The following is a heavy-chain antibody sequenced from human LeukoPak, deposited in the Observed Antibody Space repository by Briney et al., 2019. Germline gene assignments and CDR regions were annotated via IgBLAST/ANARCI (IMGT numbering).Heavy chain of an antibody. CDR3: ASSSFYDILTGSPFDY. CDR2: IYHSGST. Sequence: SQTLSLTCAVSGGSISSGGYSWSWIRQPPGKGLEWIGYIYHSGSTYYNPSLKSRVTISVDTSKNQFSLKLSSVTAADTAVYYCASSSFYDILTGSPFDYWGQGTLVTVSS. D-gene: IGHD3-9*01. J-gene: IGHJ4*02. CDR1: GGSISSGGYS. V-gene: IGHV4-30-2*01.